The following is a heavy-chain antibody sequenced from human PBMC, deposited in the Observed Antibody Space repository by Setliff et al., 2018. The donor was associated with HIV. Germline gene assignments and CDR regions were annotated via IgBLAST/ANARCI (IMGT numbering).Heavy chain of an antibody. CDR1: GFTFNSYG. J-gene: IGHJ4*02. V-gene: IGHV3-30*19. CDR3: ARSRPYNSALDY. D-gene: IGHD6-25*01. Sequence: PGGSLRLSCAASGFTFNSYGMHWVRQAPGKGLEWVAVIWYDGSNKYHADSVKGRVTLSRDNSKNTLYLQMNSLRPDDTAMYYCARSRPYNSALDYWGQGTLVTVSS. CDR2: IWYDGSNK.